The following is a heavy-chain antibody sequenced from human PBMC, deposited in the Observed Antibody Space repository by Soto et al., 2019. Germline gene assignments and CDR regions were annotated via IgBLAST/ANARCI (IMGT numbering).Heavy chain of an antibody. Sequence: SETLSLTCSVSGGSVTLTSYYWGWIRQPPGKWLEWIGNVYYSGSTNYNPSLKSRVTISVDTSKNQFSLSLKSVTAADTAVYYCASDYSGYSADPEYYGVEVWGQGTTVTVSS. V-gene: IGHV4-39*01. CDR2: VYYSGST. CDR3: ASDYSGYSADPEYYGVEV. D-gene: IGHD3-22*01. CDR1: GGSVTLTSYY. J-gene: IGHJ6*02.